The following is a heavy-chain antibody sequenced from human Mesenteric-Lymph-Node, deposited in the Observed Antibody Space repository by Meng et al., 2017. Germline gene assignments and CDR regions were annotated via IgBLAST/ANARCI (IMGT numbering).Heavy chain of an antibody. CDR3: LLAVVDRTNTFNY. D-gene: IGHD2-15*01. CDR1: GGSFSDYY. J-gene: IGHJ4*01. CDR2: INYRGPS. V-gene: IGHV4-34*02. Sequence: QVQLQRWAAGLFQPPPPLSLTGVVSGGSFSDYYWHWIRQAPGKGLEWIGEINYRGPSHYNPSLKSRVTVSVDTSKNQFSLNLSSVTAADAAVYYCLLAVVDRTNTFNYWGHGTLVTVSS.